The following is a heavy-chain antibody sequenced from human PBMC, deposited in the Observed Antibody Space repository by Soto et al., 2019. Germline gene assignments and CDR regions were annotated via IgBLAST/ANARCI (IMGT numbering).Heavy chain of an antibody. J-gene: IGHJ4*02. V-gene: IGHV4-59*01. CDR3: ARAARGYSYGPFDY. Sequence: PSETLSLTCTVSGGSISTYYGSWIRQPPGKGLDWIGYIYYSGSTNYNPSLKSRVTISVDTSKNQFSLKLSSVAAADTAVYYCARAARGYSYGPFDYWGQGTVVTVS. D-gene: IGHD5-18*01. CDR2: IYYSGST. CDR1: GGSISTYY.